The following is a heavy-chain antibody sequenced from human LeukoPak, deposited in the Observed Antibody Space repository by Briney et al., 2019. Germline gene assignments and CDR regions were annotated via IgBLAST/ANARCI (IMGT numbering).Heavy chain of an antibody. CDR3: GSGRVLRCGRYSSPRSRQL. CDR1: GFTFDDYG. V-gene: IGHV3-20*04. Sequence: PGGSLRLSCAASGFTFDDYGMSWIRQAPGKGLELVSGGNWNGGIRGYADSVRGRFTISRDNAKNSLYLHMNSLRPEDALFYCRGSGRVLRCGRYSSPRSRQLWGEGTVDCVSS. CDR2: GNWNGGIR. D-gene: IGHD3-3*01. J-gene: IGHJ4*02.